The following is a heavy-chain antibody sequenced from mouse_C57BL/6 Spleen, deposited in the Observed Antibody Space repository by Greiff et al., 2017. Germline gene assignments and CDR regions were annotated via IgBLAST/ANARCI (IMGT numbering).Heavy chain of an antibody. CDR3: ARAYGSSWGWYFDV. CDR2: ISDGGSYT. D-gene: IGHD1-1*01. CDR1: GFTFSSYA. Sequence: EVKLMESGGGLVKPGGSLKLSCAASGFTFSSYAMSWVRQTPEKRLGWVATISDGGSYTYYPDNVKGRFTISRDNAKNNLYLQMSHLKSEDTAMYYCARAYGSSWGWYFDVWGTGTTVTVSS. J-gene: IGHJ1*03. V-gene: IGHV5-4*03.